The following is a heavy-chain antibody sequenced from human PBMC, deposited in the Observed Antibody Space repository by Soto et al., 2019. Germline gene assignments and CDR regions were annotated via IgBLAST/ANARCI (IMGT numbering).Heavy chain of an antibody. CDR2: IYYSGST. CDR3: ARTELRFSPFDY. J-gene: IGHJ4*02. CDR1: GGSLSSYY. Sequence: SGTLSLTCTVSGGSLSSYYWSWIPQPPGKGLEWIGYIYYSGSTNYNPSLKSRVTISVDTSKNQFSLKLSSVTAADTAVYYCARTELRFSPFDYWGQGTLVTVSS. D-gene: IGHD3-3*01. V-gene: IGHV4-59*08.